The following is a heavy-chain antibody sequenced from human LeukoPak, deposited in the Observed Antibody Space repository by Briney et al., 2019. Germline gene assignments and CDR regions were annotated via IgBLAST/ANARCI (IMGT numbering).Heavy chain of an antibody. V-gene: IGHV4-34*01. CDR1: GGSFSGYY. CDR2: INHSGST. CDR3: ARVLQVQLWLKYYYYMDV. D-gene: IGHD5-18*01. Sequence: SETLSLTCAVYGGSFSGYYWSWIRQPPGKGLEWIGEINHSGSTNYNPSLKSRVTISVDTSKNQFSLKLSSVTAADTAVYCCARVLQVQLWLKYYYYMDVWGKGTTVTVSS. J-gene: IGHJ6*03.